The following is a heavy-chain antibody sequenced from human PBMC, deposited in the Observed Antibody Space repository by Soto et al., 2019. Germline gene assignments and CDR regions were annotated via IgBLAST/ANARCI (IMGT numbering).Heavy chain of an antibody. V-gene: IGHV3-48*02. D-gene: IGHD2-2*01. J-gene: IGHJ4*02. CDR3: PRDHPFPVVPSAKYYYFAY. CDR2: ISSGSTTT. CDR1: GFTFSSYS. Sequence: PGGSLRLSCAASGFTFSSYSMNWVRQAPGKGLEWVSYISSGSTTTYYADSVKGRFTISRDNAKNSLYLQMNSLRDEDTAVYYCPRDHPFPVVPSAKYYYFAYWGPGTLVTVSS.